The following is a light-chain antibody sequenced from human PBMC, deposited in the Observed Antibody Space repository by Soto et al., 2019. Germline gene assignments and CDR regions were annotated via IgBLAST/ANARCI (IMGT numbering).Light chain of an antibody. J-gene: IGKJ2*01. CDR2: DAS. Sequence: EIVLTQSPATLSLSPGERATLSCRTSQSVGTYLAWYQHKPGQAPRLLIYDASNRATGIPARFSGSGSGTDFTLTISSPEPEDFAVYYCQQRYNWPNTFGQGTKLEIK. CDR3: QQRYNWPNT. V-gene: IGKV3-11*01. CDR1: QSVGTY.